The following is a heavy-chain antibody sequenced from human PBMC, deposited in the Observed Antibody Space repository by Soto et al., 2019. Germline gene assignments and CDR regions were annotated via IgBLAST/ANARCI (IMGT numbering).Heavy chain of an antibody. J-gene: IGHJ5*02. CDR3: TTLRLDP. Sequence: ASVKVSCKTSGYTFTALYMNWVRQAPGQGLEWMGWVNPNNGVTRYAQKFQDRVTMTRDTSLNTAYMELNRLTSDDTAVYYCTTLRLDPWGQGTLVTVSS. V-gene: IGHV1-2*02. CDR2: VNPNNGVT. CDR1: GYTFTALY.